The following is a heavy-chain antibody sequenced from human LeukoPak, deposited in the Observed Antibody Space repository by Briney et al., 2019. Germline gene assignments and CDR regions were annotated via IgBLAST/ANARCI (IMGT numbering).Heavy chain of an antibody. CDR3: AKLCFWELGAVYFDY. J-gene: IGHJ4*02. V-gene: IGHV3-23*01. D-gene: IGHD3-10*01. CDR2: IGGSGSST. CDR1: GFRFSNYA. Sequence: GGSLRLSCAASGFRFSNYAMSWVRQAPGKGLEWVSGIGGSGSSTYYADSVKGRFTISRDNSKNTLYLQMNSLRAEDTAVYYCAKLCFWELGAVYFDYWGQGTLVTVSS.